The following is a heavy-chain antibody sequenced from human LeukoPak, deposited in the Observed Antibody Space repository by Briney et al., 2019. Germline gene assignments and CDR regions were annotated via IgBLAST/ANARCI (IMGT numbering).Heavy chain of an antibody. D-gene: IGHD6-25*01. CDR3: ARFKYSSENWFDP. Sequence: PSQTLSLTCTVSGVSITSGSYYWDWIRQPPGKGLEWIGSIYYSGSTYYNPSLKSRVTISVDTSKNHFSLKLSSVTAADTAVYYCARFKYSSENWFDPWGQGTLVTVSS. CDR2: IYYSGST. V-gene: IGHV4-39*02. J-gene: IGHJ5*02. CDR1: GVSITSGSYY.